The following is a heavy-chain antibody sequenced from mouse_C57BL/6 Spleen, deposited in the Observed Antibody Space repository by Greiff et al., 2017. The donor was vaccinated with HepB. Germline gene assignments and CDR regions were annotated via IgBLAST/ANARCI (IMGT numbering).Heavy chain of an antibody. CDR3: ARGRYGSSYWYFDV. Sequence: QVQLQQSGAELARPGASVKLSCKASGYTFTSYGISWVKQRTGQGLEWIGEIYPRSGNTYYNEKFKGKATLTADKSSSTAYMEIRSLTSEDAAVYVCARGRYGSSYWYFDVWGTGTTVTVSS. CDR1: GYTFTSYG. J-gene: IGHJ1*03. V-gene: IGHV1-81*01. CDR2: IYPRSGNT. D-gene: IGHD1-1*01.